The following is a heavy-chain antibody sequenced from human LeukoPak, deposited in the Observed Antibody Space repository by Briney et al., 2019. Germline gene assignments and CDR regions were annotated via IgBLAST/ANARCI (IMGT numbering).Heavy chain of an antibody. Sequence: SETLSLPCTVSGASMTSYYWSWIRQPAGKGLEWIGRIYASGSTNYNPSLKSRVTMSVDTSKNQFSLKLSSVTAADTAVYYCASYSGSDAYYGYWGQGTVVTVSS. J-gene: IGHJ4*02. CDR3: ASYSGSDAYYGY. CDR1: GASMTSYY. V-gene: IGHV4-4*07. D-gene: IGHD1-26*01. CDR2: IYASGST.